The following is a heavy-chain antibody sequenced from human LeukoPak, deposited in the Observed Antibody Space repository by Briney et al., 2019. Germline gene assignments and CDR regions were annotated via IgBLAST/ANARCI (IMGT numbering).Heavy chain of an antibody. CDR1: GFSFSSYW. J-gene: IGHJ4*02. Sequence: GGSLRLSCAASGFSFSSYWMSWVRQAPGKGLEWVANIKQDGSERYYVDSVKGRFTISRDNAKNSLYLQMNSLRAEDTAVYYCARGTAGGYFDWLLGLTKPPYYFDYWGQGTLVTVSS. CDR2: IKQDGSER. D-gene: IGHD3-9*01. V-gene: IGHV3-7*01. CDR3: ARGTAGGYFDWLLGLTKPPYYFDY.